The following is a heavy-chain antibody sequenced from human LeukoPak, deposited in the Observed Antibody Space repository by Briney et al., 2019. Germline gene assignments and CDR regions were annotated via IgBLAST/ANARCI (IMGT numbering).Heavy chain of an antibody. CDR2: IYSGGST. CDR3: ARAHYDFWSGSYYFDY. J-gene: IGHJ4*02. CDR1: GFTVSSNY. Sequence: GGSLRLSCAASGFTVSSNYMSWVRQAPGKGLEWVSVIYSGGSTYYADSVKGRFTISRDNSKNTLYLQMNGLRAEDTAVYYCARAHYDFWSGSYYFDYWGQGTLVTVSS. D-gene: IGHD3-3*01. V-gene: IGHV3-53*01.